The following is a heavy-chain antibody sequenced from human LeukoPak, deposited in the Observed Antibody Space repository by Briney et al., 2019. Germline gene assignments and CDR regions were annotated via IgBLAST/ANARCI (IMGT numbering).Heavy chain of an antibody. J-gene: IGHJ6*02. CDR1: GFTFSSYA. Sequence: GRSLRLSCAASGFTFSSYAMHWVRQAPGKGLEWVAVISYDGSNKYYADSVKGRFTISRDNSKNTLYLQMNSLRAEDTAVYYCARDHPRYYYYYYGMDVWGQGTTATVSS. CDR2: ISYDGSNK. CDR3: ARDHPRYYYYYYGMDV. V-gene: IGHV3-30-3*01.